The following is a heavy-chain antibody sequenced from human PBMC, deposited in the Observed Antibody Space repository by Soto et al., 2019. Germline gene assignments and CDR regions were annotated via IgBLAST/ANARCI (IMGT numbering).Heavy chain of an antibody. D-gene: IGHD1-1*01. CDR3: AKDRSPGATTWNVY. CDR1: GLTFSSSA. J-gene: IGHJ1*01. Sequence: QTGGSLRLSCVVSGLTFSSSAINWVRQAPGKGLEWVSTISGSGVAKFYADSVKGRFTISRDNSNNTVSLQMNSLRAEDAAVYYCAKDRSPGATTWNVYWGQGTLVTVSS. CDR2: ISGSGVAK. V-gene: IGHV3-23*01.